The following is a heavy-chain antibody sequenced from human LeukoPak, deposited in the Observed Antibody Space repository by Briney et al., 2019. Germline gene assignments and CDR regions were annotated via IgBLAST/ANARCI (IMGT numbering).Heavy chain of an antibody. CDR3: ARAIVGTAMVWWFDP. Sequence: SETLSLTCTVSGYSISSGYYWGWIRQPPGKGLEWIGYIYYSGSTNYNPSLKSRVTISVDTSKNQFSLKLSSGTAADTAVYYCARAIVGTAMVWWFDPWGQGTLVTVSS. CDR2: IYYSGST. V-gene: IGHV4-38-2*02. D-gene: IGHD5-18*01. CDR1: GYSISSGYY. J-gene: IGHJ5*02.